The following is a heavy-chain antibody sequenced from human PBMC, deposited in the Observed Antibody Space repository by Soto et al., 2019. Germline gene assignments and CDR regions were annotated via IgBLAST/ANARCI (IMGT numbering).Heavy chain of an antibody. V-gene: IGHV3-23*01. J-gene: IGHJ4*02. Sequence: GRSLRLSGGASGFIFRRYAMSLVRQSPGKGLEWVSAISGSGCKIYYADSVKGGFTISRDTSRDTLLLQMNSLRAEDTAVDYCAQDACDSSSGDPTLEDWGQGTLVTVSS. CDR1: GFIFRRYA. CDR3: AQDACDSSSGDPTLED. CDR2: ISGSGCKI. D-gene: IGHD6-13*01.